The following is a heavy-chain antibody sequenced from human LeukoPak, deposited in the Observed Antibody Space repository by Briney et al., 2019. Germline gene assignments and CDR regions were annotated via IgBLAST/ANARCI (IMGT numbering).Heavy chain of an antibody. J-gene: IGHJ4*02. V-gene: IGHV1-2*02. CDR1: GYTFTGYY. CDR2: INPNSGGT. D-gene: IGHD6-6*01. Sequence: ASVKVSCKASGYTFTGYYMHWVRQAPGQGLEWMGWINPNSGGTNYAQKFQGRVTMTRDTSISTAYMELSRLRSDDTAVYYCARDRLAARGTFDYWGQGTPVTASS. CDR3: ARDRLAARGTFDY.